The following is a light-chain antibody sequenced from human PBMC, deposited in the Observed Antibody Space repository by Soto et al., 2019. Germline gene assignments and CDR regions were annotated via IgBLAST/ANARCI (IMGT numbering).Light chain of an antibody. J-gene: IGLJ2*01. CDR1: SSDIGSYNF. Sequence: QSALTQPASVSGSPGQSITISCAGTSSDIGSYNFVSWYQHHPGKAPKLIIYDVSSRPSGVSTRFSGSKSGNTASLAISGLQTEDEADYYCSSLTTTYTLIFGGGNKLTVL. CDR2: DVS. CDR3: SSLTTTYTLI. V-gene: IGLV2-14*03.